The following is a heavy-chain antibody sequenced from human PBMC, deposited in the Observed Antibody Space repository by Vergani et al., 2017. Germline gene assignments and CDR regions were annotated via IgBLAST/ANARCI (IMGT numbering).Heavy chain of an antibody. CDR1: GYSFTSYW. CDR3: TRHVPCGDGACLHFDH. J-gene: IGHJ4*02. CDR2: IYPGDSDT. V-gene: IGHV5-51*01. D-gene: IGHD2-21*01. Sequence: EVQLVQSGAEVKTPGESLKISCKGSGYSFTSYWIGWVRQMPGKGLEWMGIIYPGDSDTRYSPSFQCQVTISADKSITTAYLQWRSLEASDTAIYYCTRHVPCGDGACLHFDHWGQGTQVTVSS.